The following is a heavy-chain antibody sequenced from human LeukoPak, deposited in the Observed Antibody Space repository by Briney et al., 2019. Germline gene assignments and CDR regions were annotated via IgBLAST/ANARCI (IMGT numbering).Heavy chain of an antibody. Sequence: GGSLRLSCAASGFPFSAFAMSWVRQAPGKGLEWVSSISGTGDTTYYADSVKGRFTISSDNSKNTLYLQMNSLRAEDTAVYYCAKSWYQLLLNPYWYFDLWGRGTLVTVSS. V-gene: IGHV3-23*01. CDR2: ISGTGDTT. CDR1: GFPFSAFA. J-gene: IGHJ2*01. D-gene: IGHD2-2*01. CDR3: AKSWYQLLLNPYWYFDL.